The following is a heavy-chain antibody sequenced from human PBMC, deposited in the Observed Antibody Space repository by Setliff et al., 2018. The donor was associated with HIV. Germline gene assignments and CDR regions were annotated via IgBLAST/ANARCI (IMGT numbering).Heavy chain of an antibody. Sequence: SETLSLTCAVYGGSFSGYYWSWIRQPAGKGLEWIGRIYTSGSTKYNPSLKSRVTISVDTSKNQFSLKLSSVTAADTAVYYCARGGGFWSGQLDYWGQGTLVTVSS. D-gene: IGHD3-3*01. J-gene: IGHJ4*02. CDR2: IYTSGST. CDR1: GGSFSGYY. CDR3: ARGGGFWSGQLDY. V-gene: IGHV4-59*10.